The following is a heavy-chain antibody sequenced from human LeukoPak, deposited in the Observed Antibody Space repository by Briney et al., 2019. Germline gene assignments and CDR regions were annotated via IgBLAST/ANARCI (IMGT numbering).Heavy chain of an antibody. CDR1: GFTFSSYS. Sequence: GGSLRLSCAASGFTFSSYSMNWVRQAPGKGLEWVSSISSSSSYIYYADSVKGRFTISRDNAKNSLYLQMNSLRAEDTAVYYCARTEGIYYYDSSGYLYWGQRTLVTVSS. D-gene: IGHD3-22*01. CDR2: ISSSSSYI. J-gene: IGHJ4*02. V-gene: IGHV3-21*01. CDR3: ARTEGIYYYDSSGYLY.